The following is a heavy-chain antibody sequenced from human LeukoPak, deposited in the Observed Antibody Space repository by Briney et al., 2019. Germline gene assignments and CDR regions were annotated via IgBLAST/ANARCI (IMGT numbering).Heavy chain of an antibody. V-gene: IGHV3-30*10. J-gene: IGHJ6*03. D-gene: IGHD6-25*01. CDR1: GFPFSRHP. CDR2: ISDDGKDK. Sequence: AGSLRLSCAASGFPFSRHPMHWVRQAPGKGLEWVAGISDDGKDKYYTDSVRGRFSIARDNAKNTLSLQMNSLRIEDTALYYCARQGSALSYYYNYMDVWGKGTTVTVS. CDR3: ARQGSALSYYYNYMDV.